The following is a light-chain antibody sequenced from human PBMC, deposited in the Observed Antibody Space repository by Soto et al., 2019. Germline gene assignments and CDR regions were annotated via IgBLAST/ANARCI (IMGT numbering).Light chain of an antibody. CDR3: QQRSNWPPLT. CDR1: QRVSSY. Sequence: EIVVTQSPATLSLSPGERATLSCRASQRVSSYLAWYQQKPGQAPRLLIYDASNRATGIPARFSGSGSGTDFTLTISSLEPEDFAFYYCQQRSNWPPLTFGGGTKVEIK. J-gene: IGKJ4*01. V-gene: IGKV3-11*01. CDR2: DAS.